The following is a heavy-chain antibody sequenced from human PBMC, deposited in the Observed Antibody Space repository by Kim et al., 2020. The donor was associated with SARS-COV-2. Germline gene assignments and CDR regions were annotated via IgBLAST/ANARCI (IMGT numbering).Heavy chain of an antibody. CDR3: ARMVAFHCMDV. CDR1: GGSISSYY. Sequence: SETLSLTCTVSGGSISSYYLSWIRQPPGKGLEWIGYIYYSGSTNYNPSLKSRVTISVDTSKNQFSLKLSSVTAADTAVYYCARMVAFHCMDVWGQGTTVT. CDR2: IYYSGST. V-gene: IGHV4-59*13. J-gene: IGHJ6*02. D-gene: IGHD2-15*01.